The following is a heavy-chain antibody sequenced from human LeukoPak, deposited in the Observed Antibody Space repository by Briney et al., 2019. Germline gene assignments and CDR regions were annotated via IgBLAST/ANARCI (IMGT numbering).Heavy chain of an antibody. J-gene: IGHJ6*03. V-gene: IGHV3-21*01. CDR3: ARDAGEYYDFWSGYYMGLYYYYYMDV. CDR1: GFTFSSYS. D-gene: IGHD3-3*01. CDR2: ISSSSSYI. Sequence: GGSLRLSCAASGFTFSSYSMNWVRQAPGKGLEWVSSISSSSSYIYYADSVKGRFTISRDNAKNSLYLQMNSLRAEDTAVYYCARDAGEYYDFWSGYYMGLYYYYYMDVWGKGTTVTVSS.